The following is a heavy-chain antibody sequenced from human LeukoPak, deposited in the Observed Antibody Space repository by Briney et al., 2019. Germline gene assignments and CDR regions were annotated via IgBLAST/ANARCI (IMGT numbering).Heavy chain of an antibody. CDR3: ARDSQAGGRYSGLK. D-gene: IGHD5-12*01. CDR2: IYHSGST. V-gene: IGHV4-39*07. CDR1: GGSISGTSYY. Sequence: SETLSLTCTVSGGSISGTSYYWGWIRQPPGKGLEWIGEIYHSGSTNYNPSLKSRVTISVDKSKNQFSLKLSSVTAADTAVYYCARDSQAGGRYSGLKWGQGTLVTVSS. J-gene: IGHJ4*02.